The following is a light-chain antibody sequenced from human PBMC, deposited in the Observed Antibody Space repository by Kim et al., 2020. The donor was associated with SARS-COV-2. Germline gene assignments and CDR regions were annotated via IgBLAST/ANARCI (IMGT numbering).Light chain of an antibody. J-gene: IGKJ3*01. CDR2: GAS. V-gene: IGKV3-20*01. CDR3: QQYGSSPFT. CDR1: QSVSSSY. Sequence: SPGYRAPLSCRASQSVSSSYLAWYQQKPGQAPRLLFYGASSRATGIPDRFSGSGSGTDFTLTISRLEPEDFAVYYCQQYGSSPFTFGPGTKVDIK.